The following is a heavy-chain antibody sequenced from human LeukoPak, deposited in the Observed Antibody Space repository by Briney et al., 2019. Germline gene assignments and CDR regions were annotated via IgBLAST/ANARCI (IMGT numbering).Heavy chain of an antibody. CDR2: IYYSGNT. V-gene: IGHV4-39*01. J-gene: IGHJ4*02. Sequence: SETLSLTCTVSGGSIGSISYYWGWIRQPPGKGLEWIGSIYYSGNTYYNPSLKSRLTIFVDTPKNQFSLKLSSVTAADTAVYYCARQGSTAVIFDYWGQGTLVAVSS. CDR3: ARQGSTAVIFDY. D-gene: IGHD6-6*01. CDR1: GGSIGSISYY.